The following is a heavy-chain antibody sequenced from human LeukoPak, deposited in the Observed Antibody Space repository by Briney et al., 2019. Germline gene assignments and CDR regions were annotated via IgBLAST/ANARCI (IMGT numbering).Heavy chain of an antibody. V-gene: IGHV3-7*01. Sequence: PGGSLRLSCAASGFTFSSYWMSWVRQAPGKGLERVANIKQDGSEKYYVDSVKGRFTISRDNAKNSLYLQMNSLRAEDTAVYYCGRTGSSVHFDYWGQGTLVTVSS. CDR1: GFTFSSYW. D-gene: IGHD2-15*01. CDR2: IKQDGSEK. CDR3: GRTGSSVHFDY. J-gene: IGHJ4*02.